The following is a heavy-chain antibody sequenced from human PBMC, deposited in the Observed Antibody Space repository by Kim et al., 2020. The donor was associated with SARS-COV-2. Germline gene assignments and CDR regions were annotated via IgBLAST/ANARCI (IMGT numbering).Heavy chain of an antibody. CDR1: GFTFSSYA. CDR2: ISSNGGST. D-gene: IGHD3-9*01. V-gene: IGHV3-64D*09. J-gene: IGHJ4*02. CDR3: VKDRGYYDILTYFDY. Sequence: GGSLRLSCSASGFTFSSYAMHWVRQAPGKGLEYVSAISSNGGSTYYADSVKGRFTISRDNSKNTLYLQMSILRAEDTAVYYCVKDRGYYDILTYFDYWGQGTLVTVSS.